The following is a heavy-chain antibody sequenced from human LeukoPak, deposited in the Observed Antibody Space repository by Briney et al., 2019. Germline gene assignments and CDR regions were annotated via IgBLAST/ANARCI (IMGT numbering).Heavy chain of an antibody. J-gene: IGHJ6*02. D-gene: IGHD2-15*01. CDR3: ARDIVVVVNGDYYYYGMDV. V-gene: IGHV3-66*01. CDR1: GFTVSSNY. Sequence: GGSLRLSCAASGFTVSSNYMSWVRQAPGKGLEWVSVIYSGGSTYYADSVKGRFTISRDNSKNTLYLQMNSLRAEDTAVYYCARDIVVVVNGDYYYYGMDVWGQGTTVTVSS. CDR2: IYSGGST.